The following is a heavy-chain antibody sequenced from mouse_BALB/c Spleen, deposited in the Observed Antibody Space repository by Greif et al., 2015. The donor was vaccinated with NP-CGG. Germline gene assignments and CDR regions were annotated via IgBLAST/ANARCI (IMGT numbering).Heavy chain of an antibody. J-gene: IGHJ3*01. V-gene: IGHV1-9*01. D-gene: IGHD3-2*01. CDR3: ARCSRQLGSFAY. CDR2: ILPGSGST. Sequence: VQRVESGAELMKPGASVKISCKATGYAFSSYWIEWVKQRPGHGLEWIGEILPGSGSTNYNEKFKGKATFTADTSSNTAYMQLSSLTSEDSAVYYCARCSRQLGSFAYWGQGTLVTVSA. CDR1: GYAFSSYW.